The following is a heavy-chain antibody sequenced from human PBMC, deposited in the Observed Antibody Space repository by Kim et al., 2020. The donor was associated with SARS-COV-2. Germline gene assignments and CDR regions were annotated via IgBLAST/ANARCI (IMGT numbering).Heavy chain of an antibody. Sequence: ASVKVSCKASGYTFTSYYMHWVRQAPGQGLEWMGIINPSGGSTSYAQKFQGRVTMTRDTSTSTVYMELSSLRSEDTAVYYCAREQGKVLAVAGPSYDPWGQGTLVTVSS. CDR2: INPSGGST. CDR1: GYTFTSYY. CDR3: AREQGKVLAVAGPSYDP. V-gene: IGHV1-46*01. J-gene: IGHJ5*02. D-gene: IGHD6-19*01.